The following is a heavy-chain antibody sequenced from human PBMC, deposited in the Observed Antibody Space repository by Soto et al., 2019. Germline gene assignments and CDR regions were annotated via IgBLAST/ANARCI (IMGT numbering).Heavy chain of an antibody. Sequence: ASVKVSCKTSGYTFTDYYTHWVRQAPGQGLEWMGWMNPKSGGAYFAQKFQGRVTPTRDTSIGTAYIEVNSLTSDDTAVYFCTKENIENSDGLYDAFDIWGQGTTVTVSS. CDR3: TKENIENSDGLYDAFDI. D-gene: IGHD5-18*01. J-gene: IGHJ3*02. CDR1: GYTFTDYY. V-gene: IGHV1-2*02. CDR2: MNPKSGGA.